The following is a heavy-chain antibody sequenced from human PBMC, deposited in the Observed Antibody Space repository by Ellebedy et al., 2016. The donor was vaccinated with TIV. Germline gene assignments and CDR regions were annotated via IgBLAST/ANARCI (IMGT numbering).Heavy chain of an antibody. V-gene: IGHV1-2*05. CDR2: INPNTGGT. Sequence: AASVKVSCKTSGYSFTGHYIHWVRQAPGQGLEWVGRINPNTGGTNYAQKFQGRVTMTRDTSVNTAYMELSRLRSDDTVIYYCARDTLGGMDVWGQGTTVTVSS. J-gene: IGHJ6*02. D-gene: IGHD7-27*01. CDR1: GYSFTGHY. CDR3: ARDTLGGMDV.